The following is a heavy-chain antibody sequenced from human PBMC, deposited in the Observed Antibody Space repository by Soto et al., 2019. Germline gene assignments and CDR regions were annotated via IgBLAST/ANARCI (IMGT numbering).Heavy chain of an antibody. Sequence: GSLRLSCVASGITFGSRAMSWARQAPGEGLEWVAVISYDGSNKYYADSVKGRFTISRDNSKNTLYLQMNSLRAEDTAVYYCAKPPKYGDYVIDYWGQGTLVTVSS. CDR2: ISYDGSNK. J-gene: IGHJ4*02. V-gene: IGHV3-30*18. CDR3: AKPPKYGDYVIDY. CDR1: GITFGSRA. D-gene: IGHD4-17*01.